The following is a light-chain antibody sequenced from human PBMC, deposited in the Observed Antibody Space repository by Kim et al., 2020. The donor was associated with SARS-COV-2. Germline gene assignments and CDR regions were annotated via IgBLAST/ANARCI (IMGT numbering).Light chain of an antibody. CDR2: NAA. CDR1: QSISSN. Sequence: EIVMTQSPATLSVSPGDTATLSCRASQSISSNLAWYQQKPGQAPRLLIQNAATRATGIPARIRGSGFATEFTLTISSLQSEDFAVYYCQKYNDWPPTYTFGQGTKLEIK. CDR3: QKYNDWPPTYT. V-gene: IGKV3-15*01. J-gene: IGKJ2*01.